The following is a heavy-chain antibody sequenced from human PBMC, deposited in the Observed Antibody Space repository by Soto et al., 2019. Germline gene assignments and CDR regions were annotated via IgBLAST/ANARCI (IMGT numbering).Heavy chain of an antibody. Sequence: GGSLRLSCTASGFTFGDYAMSWFRQAPGKGLEWVGFIRSKAYGGTTEYAASVKGRFTISRDDSKSIAYLQMNSLKTEDTAVYYCTRDGTSTIFGVVTPPRDVWGQGTTVTVSS. CDR3: TRDGTSTIFGVVTPPRDV. CDR1: GFTFGDYA. V-gene: IGHV3-49*03. CDR2: IRSKAYGGTT. J-gene: IGHJ6*02. D-gene: IGHD3-3*01.